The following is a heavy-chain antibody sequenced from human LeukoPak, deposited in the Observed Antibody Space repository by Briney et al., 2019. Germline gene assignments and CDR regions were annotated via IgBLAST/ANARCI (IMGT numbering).Heavy chain of an antibody. D-gene: IGHD3-3*01. V-gene: IGHV4-34*01. CDR1: GGSFSGYY. Sequence: SETLSLTCAVYGGSFSGYYWSWIRQPPGKGLEWIGEINHSGCTNYNPSLKSRVTISVDTSKNQFSLKLSSVTAADTAVYYCARGTIFGANQRYYYYMGVWGKGTTVTVSS. J-gene: IGHJ6*03. CDR3: ARGTIFGANQRYYYYMGV. CDR2: INHSGCT.